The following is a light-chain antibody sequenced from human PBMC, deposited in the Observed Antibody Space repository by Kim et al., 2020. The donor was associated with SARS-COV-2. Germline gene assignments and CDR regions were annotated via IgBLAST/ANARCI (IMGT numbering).Light chain of an antibody. V-gene: IGLV2-14*03. CDR2: DVS. J-gene: IGLJ2*01. CDR1: SSDVGAYNY. Sequence: QSALTQPASVSGSPGQSITISCTGTSSDVGAYNYVSWYQLHPGKAPKLMIFDVSQRPSGTSYRFSGSKSGNTASLTISGLQAEDEADYYCSSYTSSSTLVFGGGTQLTVL. CDR3: SSYTSSSTLV.